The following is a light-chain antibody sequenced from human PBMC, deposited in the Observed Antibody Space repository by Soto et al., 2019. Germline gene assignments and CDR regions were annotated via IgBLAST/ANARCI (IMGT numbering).Light chain of an antibody. CDR2: AAS. V-gene: IGKV1-39*01. CDR1: QDIGAY. J-gene: IGKJ1*01. CDR3: QHSYSTRT. Sequence: DIQMTPSPSSLSASIGDRVTISCRASQDIGAYVNWYQHKQGKAPRVLMYAASNLKSGVTPRFSGSGVGRDFPLTISDLQPEDVATYYCQHSYSTRTFGQGTKVERK.